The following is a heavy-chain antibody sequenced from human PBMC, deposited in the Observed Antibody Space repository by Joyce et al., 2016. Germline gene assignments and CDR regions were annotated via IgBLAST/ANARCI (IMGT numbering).Heavy chain of an antibody. V-gene: IGHV3-21*01. D-gene: IGHD5-18*01. Sequence: EVQLVESGGGLVKPGGSLRLSCAASGFIFSDYYMNWVRQDPGKGPEWVSFITGSGSYVYYADSVKGRFTISRDNAKNTLFLEMNSLRDEDTAMYYCARRGGGFSYGLGGFDPWGQGTLVTVSS. CDR2: ITGSGSYV. CDR1: GFIFSDYY. CDR3: ARRGGGFSYGLGGFDP. J-gene: IGHJ5*02.